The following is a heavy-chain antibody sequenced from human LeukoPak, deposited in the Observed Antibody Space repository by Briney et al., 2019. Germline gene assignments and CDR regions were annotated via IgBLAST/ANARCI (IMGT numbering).Heavy chain of an antibody. J-gene: IGHJ4*02. Sequence: GSLRLSCAGSGFTFSSHWIGWVRQAPGKGLEWVSAISPSSGTFYADSVKGRFTISRDNSKNTLYLQMNSLRAEDTAVYYCARPQSSSGYYWPFDDWGQGTLVTVSS. V-gene: IGHV3-23*01. CDR1: GFTFSSHW. CDR2: ISPSSGT. CDR3: ARPQSSSGYYWPFDD. D-gene: IGHD3-22*01.